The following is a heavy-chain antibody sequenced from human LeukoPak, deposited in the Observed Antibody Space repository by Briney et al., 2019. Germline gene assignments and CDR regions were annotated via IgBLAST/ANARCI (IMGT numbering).Heavy chain of an antibody. D-gene: IGHD3-22*01. J-gene: IGHJ4*02. Sequence: GGSLRLSCAASGFTFSSYAMSWVRQAPGKGLEWVSAIRGSGGSTYYADSVKGRFTISRDNSKNTLYLQMNSLRAEDTAVYYCAKGRSSGYYYEGYFDYWGQGTLVTVSS. CDR2: IRGSGGST. CDR3: AKGRSSGYYYEGYFDY. V-gene: IGHV3-23*01. CDR1: GFTFSSYA.